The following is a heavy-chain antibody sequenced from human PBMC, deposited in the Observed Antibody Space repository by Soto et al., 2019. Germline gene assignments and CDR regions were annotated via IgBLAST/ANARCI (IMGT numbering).Heavy chain of an antibody. CDR1: GFTFSSYA. CDR2: ISYDGSTI. CDR3: VKVRGSSSWYRFYFDY. Sequence: GGSLRLSCAASGFTFSSYAMHWVRQAPGKGLEWVAVISYDGSTIYYADSVKGRFSISRDNSKNTLHLEMHNLRPEDTAVYYCVKVRGSSSWYRFYFDYWGQGTLVTVYS. J-gene: IGHJ4*02. V-gene: IGHV3-30*18. D-gene: IGHD6-13*01.